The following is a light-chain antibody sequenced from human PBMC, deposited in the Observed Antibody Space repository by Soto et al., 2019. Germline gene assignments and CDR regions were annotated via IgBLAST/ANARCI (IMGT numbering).Light chain of an antibody. V-gene: IGKV1-5*01. J-gene: IGKJ1*01. Sequence: DVQLIQSPSPLSASIGDSVTITCRVSQAIRDWVAWYQQKPGKAPKLLLYDATSSDSGVPSRFSGSGSETEFTLTISGIQPDDFATYYCQQYASYSQTFGQGTKVDIK. CDR3: QQYASYSQT. CDR1: QAIRDW. CDR2: DAT.